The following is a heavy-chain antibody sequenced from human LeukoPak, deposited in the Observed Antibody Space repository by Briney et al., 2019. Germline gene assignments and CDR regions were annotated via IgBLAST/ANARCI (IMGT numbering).Heavy chain of an antibody. J-gene: IGHJ4*02. D-gene: IGHD3-10*01. V-gene: IGHV4-34*01. CDR3: ARRRVRGVHRITPFDY. CDR1: GGSFSGYY. Sequence: PSETLSLTCAVYGGSFSGYYWSWIRQPPGKGLEWIGEINHSGSTNYNPSLKSRVTISVDTSKNQFSLKLSSVTAADTAVYYCARRRVRGVHRITPFDYWGQGTLVTVSS. CDR2: INHSGST.